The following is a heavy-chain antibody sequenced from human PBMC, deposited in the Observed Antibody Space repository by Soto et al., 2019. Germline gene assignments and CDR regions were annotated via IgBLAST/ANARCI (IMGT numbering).Heavy chain of an antibody. D-gene: IGHD2-2*01. CDR1: GYTFTSYG. CDR3: ARVRPGSSTSGHSALYGMDV. V-gene: IGHV1-18*01. J-gene: IGHJ6*02. Sequence: ASVKVSCKASGYTFTSYGISWVRQAPGQGLEWMGWISAYNGNTNYAQKLQGRVTMTTDTSTSTAYMELRSLRSDDTAVYDGARVRPGSSTSGHSALYGMDVWGQGTTVTVSS. CDR2: ISAYNGNT.